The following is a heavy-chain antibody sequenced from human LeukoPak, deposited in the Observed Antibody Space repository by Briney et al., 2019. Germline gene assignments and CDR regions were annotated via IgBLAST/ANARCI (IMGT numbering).Heavy chain of an antibody. CDR3: TRDGKGGSRVGYYFDY. J-gene: IGHJ4*02. CDR2: ISSSGTTK. Sequence: GRSLRLSCAASGFTFSSYEMNWVSQAPGQWLEWVSYISSSGTTKYYADSVKGRFTISRDNAKNSLYLQMNSLRAEDTGVYYCTRDGKGGSRVGYYFDYWGQGTLVAVSS. CDR1: GFTFSSYE. D-gene: IGHD1-14*01. V-gene: IGHV3-48*03.